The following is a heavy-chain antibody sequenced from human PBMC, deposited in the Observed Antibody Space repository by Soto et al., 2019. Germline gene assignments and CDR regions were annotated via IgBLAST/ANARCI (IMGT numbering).Heavy chain of an antibody. CDR1: GYSFTIYW. J-gene: IGHJ5*02. D-gene: IGHD2-2*01. CDR2: IYPGDSDT. CDR3: ARRVYCSSTSCNNWFDP. Sequence: GESLKISCKGSGYSFTIYWIGWVRQMPGKGLEWMGIIYPGDSDTRYSPSFQGQVTISADKSISTAYLQWSSLKASDTAMYYCARRVYCSSTSCNNWFDPWGQGTLVTVSS. V-gene: IGHV5-51*01.